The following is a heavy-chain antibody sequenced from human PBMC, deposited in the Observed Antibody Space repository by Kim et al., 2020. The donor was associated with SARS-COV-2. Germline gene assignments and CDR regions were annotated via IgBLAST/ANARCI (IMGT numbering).Heavy chain of an antibody. D-gene: IGHD4-4*01. CDR3: TRSLTTHYYGMDV. CDR2: SRNKANSYTT. J-gene: IGHJ6*02. Sequence: GGSLRLSCAASGFTFSDHHMDWVRQSPGKGLEWVGRSRNKANSYTTLYAASVKGRFTISREDSKNSLYLQMNSLKTEDTAVYYCTRSLTTHYYGMDVWGQGTTVTVSS. CDR1: GFTFSDHH. V-gene: IGHV3-72*01.